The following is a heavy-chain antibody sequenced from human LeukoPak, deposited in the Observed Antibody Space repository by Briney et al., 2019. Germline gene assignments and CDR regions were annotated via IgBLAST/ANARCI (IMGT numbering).Heavy chain of an antibody. V-gene: IGHV3-23*01. CDR2: ISGSGGST. Sequence: PGGSLRLSCAASGFTFSSYAMSWVRQAPGKGLEWVSAISGSGGSTYYADSVKGRFTISRDNSKTTLYLQVNSLRAEDTAVYYCAKSARYCSSTSCPPGGDYWGQGTLVTVSS. J-gene: IGHJ4*02. D-gene: IGHD2-2*01. CDR3: AKSARYCSSTSCPPGGDY. CDR1: GFTFSSYA.